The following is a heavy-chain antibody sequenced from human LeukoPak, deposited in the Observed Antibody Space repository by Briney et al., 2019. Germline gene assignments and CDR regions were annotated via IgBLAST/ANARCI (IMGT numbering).Heavy chain of an antibody. CDR2: ISGSGGST. J-gene: IGHJ4*02. V-gene: IGHV3-23*01. D-gene: IGHD2-2*01. Sequence: GGALRLSCAASGFTFSSYAMSWVRQAPGKGLEWVSSISGSGGSTSYADSVTGRFTISRDNSKNTLYLQMTSLRAEDTAVYYCAKRYCSSTSCYGFDYWGQGTLVTVSS. CDR1: GFTFSSYA. CDR3: AKRYCSSTSCYGFDY.